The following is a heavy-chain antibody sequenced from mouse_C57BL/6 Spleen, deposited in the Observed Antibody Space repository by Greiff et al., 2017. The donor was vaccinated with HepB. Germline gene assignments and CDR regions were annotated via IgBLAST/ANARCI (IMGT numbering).Heavy chain of an antibody. Sequence: VQLQQPGTELVKPGASVKLSCKASGYTFTSYWMHWVKQRPGQGLEWIGNINPSNGGTNYNEKFKSKATLTVDKSSSTAYMQLSSLTSEDSAVYYCARKGTTVVAKVYFDYWGQGTTLTVSS. CDR2: INPSNGGT. J-gene: IGHJ2*01. D-gene: IGHD1-1*01. CDR1: GYTFTSYW. CDR3: ARKGTTVVAKVYFDY. V-gene: IGHV1-53*01.